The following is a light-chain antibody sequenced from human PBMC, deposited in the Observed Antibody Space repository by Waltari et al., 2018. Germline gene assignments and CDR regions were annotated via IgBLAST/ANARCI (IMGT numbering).Light chain of an antibody. V-gene: IGKV1-5*03. CDR3: QQSYTSPFT. CDR1: QSISSW. J-gene: IGKJ4*01. CDR2: KAS. Sequence: DIQMTQSPSTLSASVGDRVTITCRASQSISSWLAWYQQKPGKAPKLLIYKASSLEVGVPSRFSGSGSGTEFTLTISSLQAEDVAVYFCQQSYTSPFTFGGGTKV.